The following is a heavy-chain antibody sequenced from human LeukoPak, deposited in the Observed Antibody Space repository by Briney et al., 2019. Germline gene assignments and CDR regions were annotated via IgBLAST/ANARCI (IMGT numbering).Heavy chain of an antibody. CDR3: GSDSGTTGEVEFDP. Sequence: SETLSPTCTLSAGSPSSYYWSWIRQPARKGLEWIVPIYARGSTSYIPSRKSRVTMSVDTSKNQFSLRLGSVTAADTAVYDCGSDSGTTGEVEFDPWGQGTLVTVS. J-gene: IGHJ5*02. V-gene: IGHV4-4*07. CDR1: AGSPSSYY. CDR2: IYARGST. D-gene: IGHD3-10*01.